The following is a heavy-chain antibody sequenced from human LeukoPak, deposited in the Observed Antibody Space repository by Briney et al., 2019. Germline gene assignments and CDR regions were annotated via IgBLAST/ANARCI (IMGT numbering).Heavy chain of an antibody. Sequence: PSGTLSLTCAISGASISSTNWWIWVRQPPGKGLEWIGEMHHSGHTNYNPSLKSRITISVDKSKNQVFLRLNSVAAADTALYYCARAQEGCSRASCYLEPWGQGTLVTVSS. CDR1: GASISSTNW. CDR2: MHHSGHT. CDR3: ARAQEGCSRASCYLEP. J-gene: IGHJ5*02. D-gene: IGHD2-2*01. V-gene: IGHV4-4*02.